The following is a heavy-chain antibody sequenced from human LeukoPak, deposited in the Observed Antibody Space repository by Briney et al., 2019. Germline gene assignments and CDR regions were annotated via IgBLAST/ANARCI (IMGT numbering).Heavy chain of an antibody. D-gene: IGHD1-7*01. V-gene: IGHV1-2*02. J-gene: IGHJ4*02. Sequence: ASVKVSCKASGYTFTGYYMHWLRQAPGQGLEWMGWINPNSGGTNYAQKFQGRVTMTRDTSISTAYMELSRLRSDDTAVYYCARAARTGTWRSPLFDHWGQGTLVTVSS. CDR2: INPNSGGT. CDR1: GYTFTGYY. CDR3: ARAARTGTWRSPLFDH.